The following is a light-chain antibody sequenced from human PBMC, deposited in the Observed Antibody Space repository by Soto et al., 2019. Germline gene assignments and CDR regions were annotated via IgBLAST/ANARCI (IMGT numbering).Light chain of an antibody. CDR1: QTVRSSY. J-gene: IGKJ4*01. CDR2: GAF. CDR3: QQYGDSIT. Sequence: IFLTQSPGSLSLSSGERATLSCRASQTVRSSYLAWYQQRPGQPPKLLIYGAFNRAIGTPDRFSGSESGRDYNLTISRLDPEDSAVYYCQQYGDSITFCGGTKVEI. V-gene: IGKV3-20*01.